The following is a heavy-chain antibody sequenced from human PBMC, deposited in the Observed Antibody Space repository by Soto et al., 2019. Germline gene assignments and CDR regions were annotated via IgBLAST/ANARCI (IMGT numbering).Heavy chain of an antibody. CDR3: ARTVTTWSGAFDI. Sequence: GASVKVSCKASGYTFTGYYMHWVRQAPGQGLEWMGWINPNSGGTNYAQKFQGWVTMTRDTSISTAYMELSRLRSDDTAVYYCARTVTTWSGAFDIWGQGTMVTVSS. D-gene: IGHD4-17*01. CDR2: INPNSGGT. V-gene: IGHV1-2*04. J-gene: IGHJ3*02. CDR1: GYTFTGYY.